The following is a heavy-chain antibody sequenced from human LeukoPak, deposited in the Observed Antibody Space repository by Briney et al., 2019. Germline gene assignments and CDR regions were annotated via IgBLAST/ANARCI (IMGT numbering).Heavy chain of an antibody. Sequence: TGGSLRLSCAASGFTFDDYGMSWVRQAPGKGLEWVSGINWNGGSTGYADSVKGRFTISRDNAKNSLYLQMNSLRAEDTAVYYCARGTWYSGTQGDAFDIWGQGTMVTVSS. CDR3: ARGTWYSGTQGDAFDI. D-gene: IGHD1-26*01. CDR2: INWNGGST. J-gene: IGHJ3*02. CDR1: GFTFDDYG. V-gene: IGHV3-20*04.